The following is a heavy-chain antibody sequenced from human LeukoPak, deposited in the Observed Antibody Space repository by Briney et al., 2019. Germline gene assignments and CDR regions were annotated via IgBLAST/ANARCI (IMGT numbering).Heavy chain of an antibody. CDR1: GFTVSRNY. CDR2: IYSGGST. V-gene: IGHV3-66*04. J-gene: IGHJ4*02. CDR3: ASQSTVTASAPLDY. Sequence: GGSLRLSCAASGFTVSRNYMSWVRQAPGKGLEWVSLIYSGGSTYYADSVKGRFTISRDNSKNTLYLQMNSLRAEDTAVYYCASQSTVTASAPLDYWGQGTLATVSP. D-gene: IGHD4-17*01.